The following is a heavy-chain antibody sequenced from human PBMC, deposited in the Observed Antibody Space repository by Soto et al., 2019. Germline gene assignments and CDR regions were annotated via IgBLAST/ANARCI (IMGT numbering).Heavy chain of an antibody. Sequence: ASVKVSCKASGGTFSSYTISWVRQAPGQGLEWMERIIPILGIANYAQKFQGRVTITADKSTSTAYMELSSLRSEDTAVYYCASTGFLEFNGPFDYWGQGTLVTVSS. CDR1: GGTFSSYT. CDR3: ASTGFLEFNGPFDY. CDR2: IIPILGIA. D-gene: IGHD3-3*01. J-gene: IGHJ4*02. V-gene: IGHV1-69*02.